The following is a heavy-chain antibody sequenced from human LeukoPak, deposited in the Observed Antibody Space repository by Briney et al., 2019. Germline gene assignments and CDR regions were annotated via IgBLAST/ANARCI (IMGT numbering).Heavy chain of an antibody. V-gene: IGHV3-21*01. CDR2: ISSSSSYI. D-gene: IGHD2-2*02. J-gene: IGHJ6*02. CDR3: ARVYCSSTSCYIGYYYYGMDV. CDR1: GFTLSSYS. Sequence: GGSLRLSCAASGFTLSSYSMNWVRQAPGKGLEWVSSISSSSSYIYYVDSVKGRFTISRDNAKNSLYLQMNSLRAEDTAVYYCARVYCSSTSCYIGYYYYGMDVWGQGTTVTVSS.